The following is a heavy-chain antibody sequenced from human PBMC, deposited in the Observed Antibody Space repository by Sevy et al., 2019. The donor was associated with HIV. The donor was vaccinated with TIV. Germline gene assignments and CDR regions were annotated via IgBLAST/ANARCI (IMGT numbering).Heavy chain of an antibody. J-gene: IGHJ4*02. Sequence: GGSLRLSCAASGFTFSSYGMHWVRQAPGKGLEWVAVISYDGSNKYYADSVKGRFTSSRDNSKNTLYLQMNSLRAEDTAVYYCAKVSTRSGWYSDRATYYFDYWGQGTLVTVSS. CDR2: ISYDGSNK. CDR3: AKVSTRSGWYSDRATYYFDY. CDR1: GFTFSSYG. V-gene: IGHV3-30*18. D-gene: IGHD6-19*01.